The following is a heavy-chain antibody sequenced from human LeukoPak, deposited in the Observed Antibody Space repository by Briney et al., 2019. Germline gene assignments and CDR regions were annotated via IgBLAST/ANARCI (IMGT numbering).Heavy chain of an antibody. J-gene: IGHJ4*02. Sequence: SETLSLTCTVSGDSVRSGYYYWSWIRQPPGKGLEWIGNIYYSGRTNYNPSLKSRVTISVDTSKSQFSLKLSSVTAADTAVYYCARDYSGDYDSSDYLYYLDYWGQGILVTVSS. CDR1: GDSVRSGYYY. V-gene: IGHV4-61*01. CDR3: ARDYSGDYDSSDYLYYLDY. CDR2: IYYSGRT. D-gene: IGHD3-22*01.